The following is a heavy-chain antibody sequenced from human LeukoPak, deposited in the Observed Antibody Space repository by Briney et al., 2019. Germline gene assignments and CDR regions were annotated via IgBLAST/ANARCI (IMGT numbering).Heavy chain of an antibody. CDR2: IYTSGST. V-gene: IGHV4-4*07. CDR3: ARGSYGYSAPGRPDYYYYGMDV. Sequence: PSETLSLTCTVSGGSLSSYYWSWIRQPAGKGLEWIGRIYTSGSTNYNPSLKSRVTMSVDTSKNQFSLKLSSVTAADTAVYYCARGSYGYSAPGRPDYYYYGMDVWGQGTTVTVSS. J-gene: IGHJ6*02. D-gene: IGHD5-18*01. CDR1: GGSLSSYY.